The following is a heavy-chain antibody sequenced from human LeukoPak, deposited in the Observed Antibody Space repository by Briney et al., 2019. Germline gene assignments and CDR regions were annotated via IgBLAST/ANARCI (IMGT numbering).Heavy chain of an antibody. V-gene: IGHV1-69*04. D-gene: IGHD4-17*01. Sequence: ASVKVSCKASGGTFSSYAISWVRQAPGQGLEWMGRIIPILGIANYAQKFQGRVTITADKSTSTAYMELSSLRSEDTAVYYCARDYGDYEVYFDYWGQGTLVTVSS. CDR1: GGTFSSYA. J-gene: IGHJ4*02. CDR3: ARDYGDYEVYFDY. CDR2: IIPILGIA.